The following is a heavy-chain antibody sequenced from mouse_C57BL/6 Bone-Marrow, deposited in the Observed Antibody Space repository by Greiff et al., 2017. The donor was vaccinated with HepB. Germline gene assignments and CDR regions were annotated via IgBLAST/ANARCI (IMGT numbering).Heavy chain of an antibody. J-gene: IGHJ1*03. V-gene: IGHV1-54*01. CDR1: GYAFTNYL. Sequence: VQLQQSGAELVRPGTSVKVSCKASGYAFTNYLIEWVKQRPGQGLEWIGVINPGSGGTNYNEKFKGKATLTADKSSSTAYMQLSSLTSEDSAVYFCARGMYYYGSSPNWDFDVWGTGTTFTVSS. D-gene: IGHD1-1*01. CDR3: ARGMYYYGSSPNWDFDV. CDR2: INPGSGGT.